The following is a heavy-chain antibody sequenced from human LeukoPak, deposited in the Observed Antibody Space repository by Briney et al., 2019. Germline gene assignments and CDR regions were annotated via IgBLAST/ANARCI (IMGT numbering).Heavy chain of an antibody. Sequence: GESLKISCRGSGYKFTSYWIGWVRQMPGEALDGMGIIYPGDSGTRYNPSFQGQVSMSADKSISTAYLQWSSLQASDSAMYYCARFQGGSELGDYWGQGTLVTVSS. D-gene: IGHD7-27*01. CDR1: GYKFTSYW. CDR2: IYPGDSGT. V-gene: IGHV5-51*01. J-gene: IGHJ4*02. CDR3: ARFQGGSELGDY.